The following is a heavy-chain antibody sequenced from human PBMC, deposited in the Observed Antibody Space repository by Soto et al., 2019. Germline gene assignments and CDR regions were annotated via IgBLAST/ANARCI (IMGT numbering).Heavy chain of an antibody. D-gene: IGHD6-19*01. CDR1: GGTLSKHA. V-gene: IGHV1-69*01. CDR3: ARGGTSGWLKGAYDV. Sequence: QVQLVQSGAEVQKPGSSVKVSCKASGGTLSKHAITWVRQAPGQGLEWMGGIIPLFGIPNYPQKFQGRVTITADDSTSTAYMELSSLRSEDTAVYYCARGGTSGWLKGAYDVWGQGTMVTVSS. CDR2: IIPLFGIP. J-gene: IGHJ3*01.